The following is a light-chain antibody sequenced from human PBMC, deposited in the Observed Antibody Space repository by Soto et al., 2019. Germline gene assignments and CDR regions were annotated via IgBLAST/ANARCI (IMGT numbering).Light chain of an antibody. CDR1: QSISIY. Sequence: DIQMTQSPSSLSASVGDRVTITCRASQSISIYLNWYQQKPGKAPKLLMYAASSLQSGVPSRFSGSGSGTDFTLTIYSLQPEDSATYYCQQTYTTPSTTFGQGTRLEIK. CDR2: AAS. V-gene: IGKV1-39*01. J-gene: IGKJ5*01. CDR3: QQTYTTPSTT.